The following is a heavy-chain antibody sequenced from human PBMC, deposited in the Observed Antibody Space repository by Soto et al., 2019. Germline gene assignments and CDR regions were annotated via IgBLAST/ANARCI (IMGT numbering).Heavy chain of an antibody. J-gene: IGHJ4*02. CDR2: ISGSGGSI. CDR3: VKEYTWNDHSDF. Sequence: WGALVVSCVSSGFTFSNCAMSWVRQAPGKGLEWVSRISGSGGSIDYADSGKGRFTISRDNSKNTLYLQMNSMRAEDTAIYYCVKEYTWNDHSDFCGQGTPVTVSS. CDR1: GFTFSNCA. V-gene: IGHV3-23*01. D-gene: IGHD1-1*01.